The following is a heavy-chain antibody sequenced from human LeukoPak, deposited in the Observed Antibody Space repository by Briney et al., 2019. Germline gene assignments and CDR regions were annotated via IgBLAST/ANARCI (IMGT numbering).Heavy chain of an antibody. Sequence: GGSLRLSCAASGFTFSSYSMNWVRQAPGKGLEWVSSISSSSSYIYYADSVKGRFTVSRDNSKNTLYLQMNSLRAEDTAVFFCSSGRSSGSFYFDYWGQGTLVTVSS. D-gene: IGHD3-10*01. V-gene: IGHV3-21*01. J-gene: IGHJ4*02. CDR2: ISSSSSYI. CDR3: SSGRSSGSFYFDY. CDR1: GFTFSSYS.